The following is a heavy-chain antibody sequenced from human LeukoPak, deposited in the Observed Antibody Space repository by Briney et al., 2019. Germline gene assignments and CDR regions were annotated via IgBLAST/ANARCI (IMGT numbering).Heavy chain of an antibody. CDR3: ARGQYSAHDY. V-gene: IGHV6-1*01. CDR1: GDSVSSNSAA. D-gene: IGHD4-11*01. CDR2: TYYRSKWYN. Sequence: SQTLSLTCALSGDSVSSNSAAWNWIRQYPSRGLQWLGRTYYRSKWYNDYAVSVKSQITINMDTSKNQLSLQLNSVTPEDTAVYYCARGQYSAHDYWGQGTLVTVSS. J-gene: IGHJ4*02.